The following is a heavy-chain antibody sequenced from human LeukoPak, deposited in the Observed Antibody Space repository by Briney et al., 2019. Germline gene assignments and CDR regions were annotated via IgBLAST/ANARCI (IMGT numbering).Heavy chain of an antibody. CDR1: GCTFSNAW. CDR2: IKSKTDGATT. D-gene: IGHD3-10*01. Sequence: RTGGSLRLCSAASGCTFSNAWMGWVRQAPGKVLEWVGRIKSKTDGATTDYAALIKGRFTMARYHSKNTLYLQMNSLKTEDTALYYCTCRRDGSGALEVDYWGQGTLVTVSS. J-gene: IGHJ4*02. CDR3: TCRRDGSGALEVDY. V-gene: IGHV3-15*01.